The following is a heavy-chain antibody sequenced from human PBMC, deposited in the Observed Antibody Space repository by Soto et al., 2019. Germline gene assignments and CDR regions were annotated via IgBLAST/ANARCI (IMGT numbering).Heavy chain of an antibody. Sequence: GASVKVSCKAPGGTFSSYAISWVRQAPGQGLEWMGGIIPIFGTANYAQKFQGRVTITADKSTSTAYMELSSLRSEDTAVYYCARETPGAPYYDSTPFIDYWGQGTLVTVSS. CDR3: ARETPGAPYYDSTPFIDY. V-gene: IGHV1-69*06. CDR2: IIPIFGTA. D-gene: IGHD3-22*01. CDR1: GGTFSSYA. J-gene: IGHJ4*02.